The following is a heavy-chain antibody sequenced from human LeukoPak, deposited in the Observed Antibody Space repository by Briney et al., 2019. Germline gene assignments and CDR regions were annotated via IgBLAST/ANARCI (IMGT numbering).Heavy chain of an antibody. J-gene: IGHJ4*02. CDR2: ISGGSSYI. V-gene: IGHV3-21*01. Sequence: GGSLRLSCAASGFTVSSNYMSWVRQAPGKGLEWVSSISGGSSYIFYAESVKGRFTISRDNAKNSLYLQMNSLRLEDTAVYYCATYRGTYRDHWGQGTLVTVSS. D-gene: IGHD1-26*01. CDR3: ATYRGTYRDH. CDR1: GFTVSSNY.